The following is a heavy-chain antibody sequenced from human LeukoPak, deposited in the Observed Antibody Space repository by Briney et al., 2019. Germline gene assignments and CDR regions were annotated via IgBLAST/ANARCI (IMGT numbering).Heavy chain of an antibody. CDR1: GFTFSSYG. D-gene: IGHD5-18*01. CDR3: AKDRGYSSRCLDY. Sequence: PGGSLRLSCAASGFTFSSYGMHWVRQAPGKGLEWVAFIRYDGSNKYYADSVKGRFTISRDNSKNTLYLQMNSLRAEDTAVYYCAKDRGYSSRCLDYWGQGTLVTVSS. V-gene: IGHV3-30*02. CDR2: IRYDGSNK. J-gene: IGHJ4*02.